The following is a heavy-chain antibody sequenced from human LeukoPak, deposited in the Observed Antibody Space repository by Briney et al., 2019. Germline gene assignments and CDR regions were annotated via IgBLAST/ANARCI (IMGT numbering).Heavy chain of an antibody. CDR3: ARGVTRYCSSTSCYYFDY. CDR1: SXX. Sequence: SXXMXWVRQAPGKGVEWVAVISYDGSNKYYADSVKGRFTISRDNSKHTLYLQVNSLRAEDTAVYYCARGVTRYCSSTSCYYFDYWGQGTLVTVSS. V-gene: IGHV3-30-3*01. J-gene: IGHJ4*02. CDR2: ISYDGSNK. D-gene: IGHD2-2*01.